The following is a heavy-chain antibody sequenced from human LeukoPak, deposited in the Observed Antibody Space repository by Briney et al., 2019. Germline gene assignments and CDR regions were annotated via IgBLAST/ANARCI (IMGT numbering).Heavy chain of an antibody. Sequence: GGSLRLSCAGSEFTFSNYAMSWVRQAPGRGLEWVSAITGSGDSTNYADSVKGRFTISRDNSKNTLHLQMNSLRAEDTAVYYCAKRQYISSGDFDYWGQGTLVTVSS. D-gene: IGHD6-13*01. CDR2: ITGSGDST. CDR3: AKRQYISSGDFDY. CDR1: EFTFSNYA. V-gene: IGHV3-23*01. J-gene: IGHJ4*02.